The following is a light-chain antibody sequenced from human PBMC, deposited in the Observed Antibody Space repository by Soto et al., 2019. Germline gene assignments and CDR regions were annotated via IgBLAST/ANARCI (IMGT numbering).Light chain of an antibody. J-gene: IGKJ5*01. CDR3: MQRREFPIT. CDR2: EVS. V-gene: IGKV2D-29*01. CDR1: QSLVHSDGRTC. Sequence: DVVMTQTPLSLSVTPGQPASISCKSSQSLVHSDGRTCFYWYLQKPGQPPQLLIYEVSNRFSGVPDRYSGSGSGTDFTLKISRVEAEDVGGYYCMQRREFPITFGQGTRLEIK.